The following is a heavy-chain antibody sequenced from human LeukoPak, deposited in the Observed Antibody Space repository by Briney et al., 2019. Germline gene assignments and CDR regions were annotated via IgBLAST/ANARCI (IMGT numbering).Heavy chain of an antibody. J-gene: IGHJ4*02. Sequence: GGSLRLSCAASGFTFSSYGMHWVRQAPGKGLEWVAVISYDGSNKYYADTVKGRFTISRDNSKNTLYLQMNSLRAEDTALYYCAKPRGLTIVGAHFDYWGQGTLVTVSS. V-gene: IGHV3-30*18. D-gene: IGHD1-26*01. CDR3: AKPRGLTIVGAHFDY. CDR1: GFTFSSYG. CDR2: ISYDGSNK.